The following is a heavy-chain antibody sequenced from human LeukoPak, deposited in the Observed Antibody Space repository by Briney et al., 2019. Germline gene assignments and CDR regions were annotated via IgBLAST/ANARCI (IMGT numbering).Heavy chain of an antibody. V-gene: IGHV3-30*02. CDR3: AKGTEWELGPSEYFQH. Sequence: GGSLRLSCAASGFTFSSYGMHWVRQAPGKGLEWVAFIRYDGSNKYYADSVKGRFTISRDNSKNTLYLQMNSLRAEDTAVYYCAKGTEWELGPSEYFQHWGQGTLVTVSS. CDR1: GFTFSSYG. CDR2: IRYDGSNK. J-gene: IGHJ1*01. D-gene: IGHD1-26*01.